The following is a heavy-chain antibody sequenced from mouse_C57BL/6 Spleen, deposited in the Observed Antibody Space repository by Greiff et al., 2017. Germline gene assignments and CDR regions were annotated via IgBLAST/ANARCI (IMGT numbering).Heavy chain of an antibody. V-gene: IGHV1-53*01. Sequence: QVQLQQPGTELVKPGASVKLSCKASGYTFTSYWMHRVNQRSGQGLEWIGNIIPSNGGTNYNEKFKSKVTMTVDKSSSTAYMQLSSLTSEDSAVYYCARSIGGDYAMDYWGQRTSVTVSS. CDR3: ARSIGGDYAMDY. CDR2: IIPSNGGT. D-gene: IGHD1-1*02. J-gene: IGHJ4*01. CDR1: GYTFTSYW.